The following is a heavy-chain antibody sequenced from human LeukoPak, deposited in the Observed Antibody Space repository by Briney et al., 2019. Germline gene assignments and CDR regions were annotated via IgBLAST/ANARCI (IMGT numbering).Heavy chain of an antibody. D-gene: IGHD4/OR15-4a*01. Sequence: GGSLRLSCTASGFTFSTYGMHWVRQAPGKGLEWVSFIYSDNTHYSDSVKGRFTISRDNSKNTLYLQMNSLRAEDTAVYYCARRAGAYSHPYDYWGQGTLVTVSS. CDR1: GFTFSTYG. J-gene: IGHJ4*02. V-gene: IGHV3-53*01. CDR3: ARRAGAYSHPYDY. CDR2: IYSDNT.